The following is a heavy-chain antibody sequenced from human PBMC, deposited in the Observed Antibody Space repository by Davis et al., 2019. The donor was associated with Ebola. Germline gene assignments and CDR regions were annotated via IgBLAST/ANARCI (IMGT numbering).Heavy chain of an antibody. V-gene: IGHV3-7*01. CDR2: IKQDGSER. Sequence: GESLKISCAASGFSFSTYWMSWVRQAPGKGLEWVASIKQDGSERYYVDSVKGRFTISRDNAKNLLYLQMNSLRAEDTAVYYCARDQEELLLIRSYYYGMDVWGQGTTVTVSS. CDR1: GFSFSTYW. CDR3: ARDQEELLLIRSYYYGMDV. J-gene: IGHJ6*02. D-gene: IGHD1-26*01.